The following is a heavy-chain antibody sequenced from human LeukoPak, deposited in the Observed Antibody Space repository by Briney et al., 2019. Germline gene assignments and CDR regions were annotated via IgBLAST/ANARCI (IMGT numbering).Heavy chain of an antibody. CDR2: ISSSSSYT. J-gene: IGHJ4*02. D-gene: IGHD3-10*01. CDR1: GFTFSDYY. Sequence: GGSLRLSCAASGFTFSDYYMSWIRQAPGKGLEWVSYISSSSSYTNYADSVKGRFTISRDNAKNSPYLQMNSLRAEDTAVYYCARDLRFGELTGYWGQGTLVTVSS. CDR3: ARDLRFGELTGY. V-gene: IGHV3-11*06.